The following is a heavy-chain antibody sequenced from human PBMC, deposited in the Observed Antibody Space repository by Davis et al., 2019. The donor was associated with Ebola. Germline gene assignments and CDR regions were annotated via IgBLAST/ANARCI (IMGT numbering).Heavy chain of an antibody. D-gene: IGHD4-17*01. V-gene: IGHV4-39*01. J-gene: IGHJ6*02. CDR1: GRPISSSIYY. CDR3: EVGYGPRYYYDYMEV. CDR2: IYYSGST. Sequence: SETLSLTCTVSGRPISSSIYYWGWLRQPPGEGLEWIGSIYYSGSTYYNPSLKRRVTITVDTSKNQFSLTLSSVTAADTAVYYCEVGYGPRYYYDYMEVWGQGTTVTVSS.